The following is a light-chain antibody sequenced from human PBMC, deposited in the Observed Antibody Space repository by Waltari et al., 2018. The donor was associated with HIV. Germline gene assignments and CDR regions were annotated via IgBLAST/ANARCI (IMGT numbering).Light chain of an antibody. CDR2: TNN. V-gene: IGLV1-44*01. CDR1: SSNIGINS. CDR3: EAWDDSLNGVV. Sequence: QSVLTQTPSASGTPGQRVTTPCSGSSSNIGINSVNWYQQFPGKAPKLLIYTNNQRPSGVPKRFSATKSGTSASLAISRLQSEDEADYYCEAWDDSLNGVVFGGGTKLTVL. J-gene: IGLJ2*01.